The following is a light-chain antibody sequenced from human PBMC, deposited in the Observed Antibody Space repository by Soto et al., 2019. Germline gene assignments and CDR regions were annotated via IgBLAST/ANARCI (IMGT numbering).Light chain of an antibody. V-gene: IGKV3-20*01. J-gene: IGKJ2*01. CDR3: HQYDSSRNT. Sequence: EIVLTQSPGTLSLSPGERATLSCRASQSVDSTYLAWYQQKPGQAPRLLIYGASSRATDIPDRFRGSGSGTDFTLTISSLEPEAFAVYYCHQYDSSRNTFGQGTKLEIK. CDR2: GAS. CDR1: QSVDSTY.